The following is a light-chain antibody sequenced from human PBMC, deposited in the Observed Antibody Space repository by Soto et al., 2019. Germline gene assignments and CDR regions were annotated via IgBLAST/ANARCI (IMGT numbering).Light chain of an antibody. CDR2: GAS. CDR1: QSVSNNY. Sequence: EIVVTQSPGTLSLSPGERATLSCRASQSVSNNYLAWYQQKPGQAPRLLIYGASNRATGIPDRFSGSGSGTDFTLTISRMEPQDFAVYYCQKYGSSGTFGQGTKVDIK. J-gene: IGKJ1*01. CDR3: QKYGSSGT. V-gene: IGKV3-20*01.